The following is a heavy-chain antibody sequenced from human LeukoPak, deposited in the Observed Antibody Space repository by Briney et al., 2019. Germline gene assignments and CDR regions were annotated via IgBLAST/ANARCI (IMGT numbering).Heavy chain of an antibody. CDR2: ISGSGSRT. V-gene: IGHV3-23*01. CDR1: GFTFSNFA. CDR3: ARASYSYDINGWVPFDY. D-gene: IGHD3-22*01. J-gene: IGHJ4*02. Sequence: PGGSLRLSCAASGFTFSNFAMSWVRQAPGKGLEWVSVISGSGSRTYYADSVKGRFTISRDNSRNTIYLQMTSLRAEDTAVYYCARASYSYDINGWVPFDYWGQGTLVTVSS.